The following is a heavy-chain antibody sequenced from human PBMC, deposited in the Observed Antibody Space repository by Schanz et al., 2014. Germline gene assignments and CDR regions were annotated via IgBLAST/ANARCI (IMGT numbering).Heavy chain of an antibody. V-gene: IGHV3-33*08. J-gene: IGHJ4*02. CDR2: IWFDGTNK. D-gene: IGHD6-13*01. Sequence: VQLLESGGGLVRPGGSLRLSCAASGFTFSDYYMTWIRQAPGKGLEWLAVIWFDGTNKYNADSVKGRFTISRDTSKNTLYLQMNSLRVEDTAVYYCARLDSSSWYPRYWGQGTLVIVSS. CDR1: GFTFSDYY. CDR3: ARLDSSSWYPRY.